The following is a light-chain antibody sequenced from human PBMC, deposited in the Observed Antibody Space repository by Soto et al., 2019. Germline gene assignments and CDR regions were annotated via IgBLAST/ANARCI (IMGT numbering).Light chain of an antibody. V-gene: IGLV2-23*01. Sequence: QSALTQPASVSGSPGQSITISCTGISSDVGSYNLVSWYQQHPGKAPKLMIYEGSKRPSGVSNRFSGSKSGNTASLTISGRQAEDEADYYCCSYAGSSTWVFGGGTKLTVL. J-gene: IGLJ3*02. CDR1: SSDVGSYNL. CDR2: EGS. CDR3: CSYAGSSTWV.